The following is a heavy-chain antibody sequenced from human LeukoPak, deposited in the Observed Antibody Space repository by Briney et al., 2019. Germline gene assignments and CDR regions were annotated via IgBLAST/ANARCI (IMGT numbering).Heavy chain of an antibody. V-gene: IGHV1-69*05. J-gene: IGHJ6*03. CDR2: IIPIFGTA. CDR1: GGTFSSYA. Sequence: SVKVSCKASGGTFSSYAISWVRQAPGQGLEWMGGIIPIFGTANYAQKFQGRVTITTDESTSTAYMELSSLRSEDTAVYYCARGVTMVRGVIIKDYYYMDVWGKRTTVTLSS. D-gene: IGHD3-10*01. CDR3: ARGVTMVRGVIIKDYYYMDV.